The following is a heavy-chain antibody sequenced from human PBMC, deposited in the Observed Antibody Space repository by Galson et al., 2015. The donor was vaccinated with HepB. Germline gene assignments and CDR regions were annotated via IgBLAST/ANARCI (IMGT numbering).Heavy chain of an antibody. CDR3: AKDQDYYGSGIGY. Sequence: SLRLSCAASGFTFSSYAMSWVRQAPGKGLEWVSAISGSGGSTYYADSVKGRFTISRDNSKNTLYLQMNSLRAEDTAVYYCAKDQDYYGSGIGYWGQGTLVTVSS. CDR2: ISGSGGST. V-gene: IGHV3-23*01. D-gene: IGHD3-10*01. CDR1: GFTFSSYA. J-gene: IGHJ4*02.